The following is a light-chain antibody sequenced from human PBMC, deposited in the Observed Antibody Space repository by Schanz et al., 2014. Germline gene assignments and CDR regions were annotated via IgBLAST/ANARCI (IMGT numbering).Light chain of an antibody. J-gene: IGLJ2*01. CDR1: SSDVGGYDF. CDR3: CSYAGSYTLV. Sequence: QSALTQPASVSGSPGQSITISCTGTSSDVGGYDFVSWYQQHPGKAPKLMIYDVSNRPSGVSIRFSGSKSGNTASLTISGLQAEDEADYYCCSYAGSYTLVFGGGTKLTVL. V-gene: IGLV2-14*01. CDR2: DVS.